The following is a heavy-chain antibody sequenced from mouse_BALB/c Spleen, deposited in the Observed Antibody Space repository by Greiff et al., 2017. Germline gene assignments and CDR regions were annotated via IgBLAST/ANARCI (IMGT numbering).Heavy chain of an antibody. CDR2: IRLKSNNYAT. Sequence: EVKLEESGGGLVQPGGSMKLSCAASGFTFSNNSMNWVRQSPEKGLEWLAEIRLKSNNYATHYAESVKGRFTISRDDSKSSVYLQMNNLRAEDTGIYYCTRDSFDYWGQGTTLTVSS. V-gene: IGHV6-6*02. CDR3: TRDSFDY. CDR1: GFTFSNNS. J-gene: IGHJ2*01.